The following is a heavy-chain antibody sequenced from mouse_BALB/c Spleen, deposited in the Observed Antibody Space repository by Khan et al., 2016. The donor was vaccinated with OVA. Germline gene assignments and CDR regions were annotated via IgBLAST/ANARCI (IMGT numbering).Heavy chain of an antibody. CDR2: IWGDGST. D-gene: IGHD2-13*01. V-gene: IGHV2-3*01. Sequence: QMQLEESGPGLVAPSQSLSITCSISGFSLTSYGVNWVRQPPGKGLEWLGVIWGDGSTNYYSTLKYRLIITKENSKRQVFLTLNSMQTDDTATYYCAKLTPDYYSMDYWGQGTSVTVSS. CDR1: GFSLTSYG. CDR3: AKLTPDYYSMDY. J-gene: IGHJ4*01.